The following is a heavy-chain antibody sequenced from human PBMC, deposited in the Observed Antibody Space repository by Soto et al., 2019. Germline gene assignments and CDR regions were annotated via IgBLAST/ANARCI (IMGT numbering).Heavy chain of an antibody. CDR1: GGTFSSYA. Sequence: ASVKVSCKASGGTFSSYAISWVRQAPGQGLEWMGGIIPIFGTANYAQKFQGRVAITADESTSTAYVELSSLRSEDTAVYYCARGNNPYYDFWSGPYYYYYYGMDVWGQGTTVTVSS. D-gene: IGHD3-3*01. CDR3: ARGNNPYYDFWSGPYYYYYYGMDV. CDR2: IIPIFGTA. V-gene: IGHV1-69*13. J-gene: IGHJ6*02.